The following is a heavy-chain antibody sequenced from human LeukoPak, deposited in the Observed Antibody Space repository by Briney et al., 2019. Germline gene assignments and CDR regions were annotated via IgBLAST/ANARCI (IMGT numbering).Heavy chain of an antibody. CDR2: ISSSSSYI. V-gene: IGHV3-21*01. Sequence: GGSLRLSCAASGFTFSSYSMNWVRQAPGKGLEWVSSISSSSSYIYYADSVKGRLTISRDNAKNSPYLQMNSLRAEDTAVYYCARDSTSGGAYCFDYWGQGTLVTVSS. CDR1: GFTFSSYS. J-gene: IGHJ4*02. D-gene: IGHD2-15*01. CDR3: ARDSTSGGAYCFDY.